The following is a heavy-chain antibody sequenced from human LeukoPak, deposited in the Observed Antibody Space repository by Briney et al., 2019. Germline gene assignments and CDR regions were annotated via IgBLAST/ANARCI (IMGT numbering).Heavy chain of an antibody. CDR1: GGTFSSYA. CDR3: ARSSEAARVVVVAAPHELDY. Sequence: SVKVSCTASGGTFSSYAISWVRQAPGQGLEWMGGIIPIFGTANYAQKFQGRVTITADESTSTAYMELSSLRSEDTAVYYCARSSEAARVVVVAAPHELDYWGQGTLVTVSS. J-gene: IGHJ4*02. V-gene: IGHV1-69*13. D-gene: IGHD2-15*01. CDR2: IIPIFGTA.